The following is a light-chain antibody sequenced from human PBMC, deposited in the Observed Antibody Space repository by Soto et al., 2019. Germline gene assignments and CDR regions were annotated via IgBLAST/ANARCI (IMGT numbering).Light chain of an antibody. CDR2: EIS. CDR3: CSYPHRNPYA. J-gene: IGLJ1*01. V-gene: IGLV2-14*01. CDR1: SSDVGGYNY. Sequence: QSVLAQPASVSGSPGQRITISCTGTSSDVGGYNYVSWYQQHPAKAPKLMIYEISSRPSGCSNRFSGSKSGLTASLTLSGLQAADEADYYCCSYPHRNPYAFGSGTKVTVL.